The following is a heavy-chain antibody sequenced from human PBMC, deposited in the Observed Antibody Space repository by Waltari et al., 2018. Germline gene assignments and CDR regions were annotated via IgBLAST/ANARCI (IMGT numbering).Heavy chain of an antibody. CDR2: IWFDGSKK. D-gene: IGHD1-26*01. J-gene: IGHJ3*01. V-gene: IGHV3-33*06. Sequence: QVQMVESGGGVVQPGRSLRLHCAASGFSLSVYGMHWVRQAPGKGLEWVAVIWFDGSKKYYGDSVKGRFTVSRDDSKNTLYLQMDSLRAEDTAVYYCAKYTGSPTYGLDVCGRGTMVTVSS. CDR1: GFSLSVYG. CDR3: AKYTGSPTYGLDV.